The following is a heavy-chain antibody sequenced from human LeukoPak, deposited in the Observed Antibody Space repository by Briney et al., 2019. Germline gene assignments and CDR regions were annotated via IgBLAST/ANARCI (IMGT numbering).Heavy chain of an antibody. J-gene: IGHJ4*02. D-gene: IGHD2-2*01. Sequence: SETLSLTCTVSGGSISSYYWSCIRQPPGKGLEWIGHINYSGSTKYSPSLRSRVTLSVDTSKNQFSLKVSSVTAADTAVYYCARYFCTSGTCYHFDYWGQGTLVTVSS. V-gene: IGHV4-59*01. CDR3: ARYFCTSGTCYHFDY. CDR1: GGSISSYY. CDR2: INYSGST.